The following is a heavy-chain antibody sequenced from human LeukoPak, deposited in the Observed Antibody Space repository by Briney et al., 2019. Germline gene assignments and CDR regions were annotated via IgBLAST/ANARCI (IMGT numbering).Heavy chain of an antibody. CDR1: GVSISSYY. D-gene: IGHD4-17*01. CDR3: ASLTTVTQGYFDS. CDR2: IYYSGST. V-gene: IGHV4-59*08. J-gene: IGHJ4*02. Sequence: PSETLSLTCTVSGVSISSYYWSWIRQPPGKGLEWIGYIYYSGSTNYNPSLKSRPTISVDASKNQFSLKLSSVTATDTAVYYCASLTTVTQGYFDSWGQGTLVSVSS.